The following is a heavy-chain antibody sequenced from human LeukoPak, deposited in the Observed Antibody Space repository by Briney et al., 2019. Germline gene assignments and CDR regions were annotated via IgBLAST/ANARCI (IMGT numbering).Heavy chain of an antibody. J-gene: IGHJ3*02. V-gene: IGHV4-30-2*01. Sequence: PSETLSLTCSVSGDTISHVDYSWGWIRQPPGEGLEWIGLFLHSVGIEYKPSLKRRVTISGDRTKNQLSLTLTSVTAADTAVYYCVRGGGLPNCGGYCPPDTWGQGKMVIVSS. D-gene: IGHD2-21*02. CDR3: VRGGGLPNCGGYCPPDT. CDR1: GDTISHVDYS. CDR2: FLHSVGI.